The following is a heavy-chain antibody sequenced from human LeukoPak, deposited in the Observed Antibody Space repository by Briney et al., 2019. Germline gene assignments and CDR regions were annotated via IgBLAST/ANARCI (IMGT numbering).Heavy chain of an antibody. CDR1: GFTFSSYW. J-gene: IGHJ4*02. D-gene: IGHD3-22*01. Sequence: GGSLRLSCAASGFTFSSYWMHWVRHAPGKGLVWVSRINSDGSSTSYADSVKGRFTISRDNAKNTLYLQMTSLRAEDTAVYYCARGAGYYDSSGYYLYYFDYWGQGTLVTVSS. CDR2: INSDGSST. CDR3: ARGAGYYDSSGYYLYYFDY. V-gene: IGHV3-74*01.